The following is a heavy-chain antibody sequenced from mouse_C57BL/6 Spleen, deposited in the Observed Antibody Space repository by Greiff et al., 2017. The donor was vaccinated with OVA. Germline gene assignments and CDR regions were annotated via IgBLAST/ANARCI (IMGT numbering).Heavy chain of an antibody. CDR3: ALTAVVDYYAMDY. J-gene: IGHJ4*01. Sequence: QVQLQQSGAELVRPGASVKLSCKASGYTFTSYGISWVKQRTGQGLEWIGEIYPRGGKTYYNQKFKGKATLTADKSSSTAYMQLRSLTSEDSAVYFCALTAVVDYYAMDYWGQGTSVTVSS. D-gene: IGHD1-1*01. CDR2: IYPRGGKT. CDR1: GYTFTSYG. V-gene: IGHV1-81*01.